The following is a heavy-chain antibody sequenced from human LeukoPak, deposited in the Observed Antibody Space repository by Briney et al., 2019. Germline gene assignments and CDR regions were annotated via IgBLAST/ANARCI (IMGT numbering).Heavy chain of an antibody. D-gene: IGHD3-10*01. CDR1: GFTFSNDA. CDR2: VSRSGGST. J-gene: IGHJ4*02. V-gene: IGHV3-23*01. CDR3: GECQNYFGSGSSYNYYFDY. Sequence: RTGGSLRLSCAPSGFTFSNDAMTWVRQAPGKGLEWVSVVSRSGGSTYYADSVKGRFTISRDNSKNTLYLRMNSLRTEDTAVYFCGECQNYFGSGSSYNYYFDYWGQGVLVTVSS.